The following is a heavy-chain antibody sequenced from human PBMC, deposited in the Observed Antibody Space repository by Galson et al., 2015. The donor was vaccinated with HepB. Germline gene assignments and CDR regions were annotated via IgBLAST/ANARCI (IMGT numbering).Heavy chain of an antibody. D-gene: IGHD1-1*01. Sequence: SVKVSCKASGYTFTSYAMHWVRQAPGQRLEWMGWINAGNGNTIYSQKFQGRVTITRDTSASTAYMELSSLRSEDTAVYYCARDVLTTGTNYGMDIWGQGTTVTVSS. J-gene: IGHJ6*02. V-gene: IGHV1-3*01. CDR2: INAGNGNT. CDR3: ARDVLTTGTNYGMDI. CDR1: GYTFTSYA.